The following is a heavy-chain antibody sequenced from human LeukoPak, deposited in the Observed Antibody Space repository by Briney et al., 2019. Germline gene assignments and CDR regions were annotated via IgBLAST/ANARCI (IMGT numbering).Heavy chain of an antibody. CDR1: GFTFSSYN. V-gene: IGHV3-48*01. Sequence: PGGSLRLSCAASGFTFSSYNMNWVRQAPGKGLEWVSYISISSTTIYYADSVKGRFTISRDNGKNSLSLQMNSLRAEDTAVYYCASSTYYYDSSATRHWYFDLWGRGTLVTVSS. CDR3: ASSTYYYDSSATRHWYFDL. CDR2: ISISSTTI. D-gene: IGHD3-22*01. J-gene: IGHJ2*01.